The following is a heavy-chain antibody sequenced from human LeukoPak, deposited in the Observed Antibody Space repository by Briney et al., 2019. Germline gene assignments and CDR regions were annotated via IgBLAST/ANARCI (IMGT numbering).Heavy chain of an antibody. D-gene: IGHD6-13*01. CDR1: GFTFSSYE. V-gene: IGHV3-48*03. J-gene: IGHJ4*02. CDR2: ISSSGSTI. CDR3: ARSAAAGITRFWASSHPDY. Sequence: GGSLRLSCAASGFTFSSYEMNWVRQAPGKGLEWVSYISSSGSTIYYADSVKGRFTISRDNAKNSLYLQMNSLRAEDTAVYYSARSAAAGITRFWASSHPDYWGQGTLVTVSS.